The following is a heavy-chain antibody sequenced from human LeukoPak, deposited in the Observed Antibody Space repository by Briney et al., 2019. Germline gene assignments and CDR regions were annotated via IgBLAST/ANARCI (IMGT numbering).Heavy chain of an antibody. CDR3: AKVATVTSYYFDY. J-gene: IGHJ4*02. V-gene: IGHV3-23*01. D-gene: IGHD4-17*01. CDR1: GFIFSSYA. CDR2: ISGSGGST. Sequence: PGGSLRLSCAASGFIFSSYAMSWVRQAPGKGLEWVSAISGSGGSTYYADSVKGRFTISRDNSKNTLYPQMNSLRAEDTAVCYCAKVATVTSYYFDYWGQGTLVTVSS.